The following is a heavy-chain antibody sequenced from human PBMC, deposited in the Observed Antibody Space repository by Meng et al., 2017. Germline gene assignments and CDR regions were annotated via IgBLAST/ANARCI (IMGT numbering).Heavy chain of an antibody. CDR3: ASYSGSYVKSGGDVSSDY. Sequence: GESLKISCAASEFTFSSYAMSWVRQAPGKGLEWVSVIYSGGSTYYADSVKGRFTISRHNSKNTLYLQMNSLRAEDTAVYYCASYSGSYVKSGGDVSSDYWGQGTLVTVSS. CDR1: EFTFSSYA. V-gene: IGHV3-53*04. J-gene: IGHJ4*02. CDR2: IYSGGST. D-gene: IGHD1-26*01.